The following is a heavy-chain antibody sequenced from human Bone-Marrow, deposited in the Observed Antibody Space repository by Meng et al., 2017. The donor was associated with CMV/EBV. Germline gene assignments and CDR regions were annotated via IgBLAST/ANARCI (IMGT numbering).Heavy chain of an antibody. Sequence: QGHLQQWGSGLLKPSETLSLICGVYGAPCSGNWSWVRQPPGKGLEWIGEITHSGSTNYNVSLKSRVTISIDTSKNQFSLKLSSVTATDTAVYYCAPGFRSWSGSYSSWGQGTLVTVSS. D-gene: IGHD1-26*01. J-gene: IGHJ4*02. CDR2: ITHSGST. CDR3: APGFRSWSGSYSS. V-gene: IGHV4-34*01. CDR1: GAPCSGN.